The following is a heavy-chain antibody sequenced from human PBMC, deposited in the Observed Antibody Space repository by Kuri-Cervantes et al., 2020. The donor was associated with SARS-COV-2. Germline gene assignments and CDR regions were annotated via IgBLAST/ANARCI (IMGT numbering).Heavy chain of an antibody. J-gene: IGHJ4*02. Sequence: GESLKISCAASGFIFSNYGMHWVRQAPGKGLEWVAVIWYDGSNKYYADSVKGRFTLSRDDSKNTLYLQMDSLRDDDTAVYYCARDGDYWGQGTLVTVSS. V-gene: IGHV3-33*01. CDR3: ARDGDY. CDR2: IWYDGSNK. CDR1: GFIFSNYG.